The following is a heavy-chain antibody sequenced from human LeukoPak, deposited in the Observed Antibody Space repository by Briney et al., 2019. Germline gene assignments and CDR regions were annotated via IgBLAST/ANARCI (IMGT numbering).Heavy chain of an antibody. D-gene: IGHD6-13*01. CDR2: ISSSSSYT. CDR3: ARGGISAAGTFDP. CDR1: GFTFSDYY. V-gene: IGHV3-11*06. Sequence: PGGSLRLSRAASGFTFSDYYMSWIRQAPEKGLEWVSYISSSSSYTSYADSVKGRFTISRDNAKNSLFLQMNSLRAEDTAVYYCARGGISAAGTFDPWGQGTMVTVSS. J-gene: IGHJ5*02.